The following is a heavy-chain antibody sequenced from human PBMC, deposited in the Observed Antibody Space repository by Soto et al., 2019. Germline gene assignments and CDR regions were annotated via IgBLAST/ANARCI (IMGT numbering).Heavy chain of an antibody. CDR1: GFTFSSYW. D-gene: IGHD2-2*01. Sequence: PGGSLRLSCAAAGFTFSSYWMHWVRQAPGKGLVWVSRIKSDGSSISYADSVRGRFTTSRDNAKNTLHLQMTSLRAEDTAMYYCARGHNYARTLDAFDIWGQGTMVTVS. CDR2: IKSDGSSI. CDR3: ARGHNYARTLDAFDI. J-gene: IGHJ3*02. V-gene: IGHV3-74*01.